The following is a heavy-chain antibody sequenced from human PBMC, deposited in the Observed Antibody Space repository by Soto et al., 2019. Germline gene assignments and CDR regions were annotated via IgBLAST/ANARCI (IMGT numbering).Heavy chain of an antibody. V-gene: IGHV3-23*01. J-gene: IGHJ3*02. CDR2: ISGSGGST. D-gene: IGHD2-15*01. CDR1: GFTFSSYA. Sequence: GGSLRLSCAASGFTFSSYAMSWVRQAPGKGLEWVSAISGSGGSTYYADSVKGRFTISRDNSKNTLYLQMNSLRAEDTAVYYCAKVPAVVVVAPILGPRENAFDIWGQGTMVTVSS. CDR3: AKVPAVVVVAPILGPRENAFDI.